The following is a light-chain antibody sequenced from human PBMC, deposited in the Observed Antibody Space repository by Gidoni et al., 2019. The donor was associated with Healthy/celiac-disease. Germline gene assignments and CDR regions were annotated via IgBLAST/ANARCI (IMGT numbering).Light chain of an antibody. CDR3: QQYNNWPWT. V-gene: IGKV3-15*01. J-gene: IGKJ1*01. CDR2: GAS. Sequence: EILLTQSPATLSVSPGERATLSCRASQSVSSNLAWYQQKPGQAPRLLIYGASTRDTGIPARFSGSGSGTDFTLTISSLQSEDFAVYYCQQYNNWPWTFGQGTKVEIK. CDR1: QSVSSN.